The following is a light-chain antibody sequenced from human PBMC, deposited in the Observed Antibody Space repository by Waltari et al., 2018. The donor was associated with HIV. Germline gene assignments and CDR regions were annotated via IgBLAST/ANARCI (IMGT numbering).Light chain of an antibody. CDR2: QVN. J-gene: IGLJ3*02. V-gene: IGLV2-23*02. Sequence: QSALTQPASVSGSPGQSISISCTGTSRDVGGYKFVSWYQQHPGKAPKLMIFQVNKRPSGVSNRFSGSKSCNTASLTISGLQAEDEADYYCCSYGGSSTYMVFGGGTKLTVL. CDR1: SRDVGGYKF. CDR3: CSYGGSSTYMV.